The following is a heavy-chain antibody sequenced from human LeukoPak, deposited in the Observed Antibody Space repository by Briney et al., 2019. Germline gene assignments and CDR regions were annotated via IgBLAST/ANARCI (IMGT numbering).Heavy chain of an antibody. CDR3: AKEYCGGDCYLAY. Sequence: PGRSLRLSCAASGFTFDDYAMHWGRQAPGKGLEWVSGISWNSGSIGYADSVKGRFTISRDNAKNSLYLQMNSLRAEDTALYYCAKEYCGGDCYLAYWGQGTLVTVSS. J-gene: IGHJ4*02. CDR1: GFTFDDYA. V-gene: IGHV3-9*01. CDR2: ISWNSGSI. D-gene: IGHD2-21*02.